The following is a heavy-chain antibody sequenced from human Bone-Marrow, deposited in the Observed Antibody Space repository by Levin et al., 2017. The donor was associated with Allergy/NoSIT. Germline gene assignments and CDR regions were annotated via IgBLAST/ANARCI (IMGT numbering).Heavy chain of an antibody. CDR1: GFNFNAYS. V-gene: IGHV3-7*01. Sequence: GGSLRLSCLSSGFNFNAYSMSWVRQAPGKGLEWLADISIDGSVKQYVDAVKGRFTVSRDNAKNSLHLQMNSLRVDDTAVYYCARDPNWGNWFDPWGQGTLVTVSS. J-gene: IGHJ5*02. D-gene: IGHD7-27*01. CDR2: ISIDGSVK. CDR3: ARDPNWGNWFDP.